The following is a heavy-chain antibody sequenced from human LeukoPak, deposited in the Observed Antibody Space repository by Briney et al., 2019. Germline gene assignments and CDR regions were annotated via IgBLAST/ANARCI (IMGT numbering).Heavy chain of an antibody. CDR1: EFSFRTYT. V-gene: IGHV3-21*01. Sequence: GGSLRLSCADSEFSFRTYTMNWVRQAPGKGLEWVSSINSNSRYIYYADSVKGRFTISRDNAKNSLYPQMNSLRAEDTAVYYCAKTTTTDWKWGQGTLVTVSS. J-gene: IGHJ4*02. CDR2: INSNSRYI. CDR3: AKTTTTDWK. D-gene: IGHD1-1*01.